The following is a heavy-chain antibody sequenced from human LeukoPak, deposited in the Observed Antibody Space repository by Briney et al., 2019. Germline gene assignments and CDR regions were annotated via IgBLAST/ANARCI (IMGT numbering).Heavy chain of an antibody. V-gene: IGHV4-59*12. CDR3: ARDRPDIVATYDGFGYYYYYMDV. Sequence: PSETLSLTCTVSGGSISSYYWSWIRQPPGKGLEWIGYIYYSGSTNYNPSLKSRVTISVDTSKNQFSLKLSSVTAADTAVYYCARDRPDIVATYDGFGYYYYYMDVWGKGTTVTVSS. CDR2: IYYSGST. CDR1: GGSISSYY. D-gene: IGHD5-12*01. J-gene: IGHJ6*03.